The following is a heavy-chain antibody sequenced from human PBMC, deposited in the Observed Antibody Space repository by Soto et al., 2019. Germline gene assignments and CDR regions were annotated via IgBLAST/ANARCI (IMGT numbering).Heavy chain of an antibody. CDR3: ARQGIVATIYYRV. CDR1: GGSISSSSYY. CDR2: IYYSGST. V-gene: IGHV4-39*01. Sequence: SETLSLTCTVSGGSISSSSYYWGWIRQPPGKGLEWIGSIYYSGSTYYNPSLKSRVTISVDTSKNQFSLKLSSVTAADTAVYYCARQGIVATIYYRVWGQGTLVTVSS. D-gene: IGHD5-12*01. J-gene: IGHJ4*02.